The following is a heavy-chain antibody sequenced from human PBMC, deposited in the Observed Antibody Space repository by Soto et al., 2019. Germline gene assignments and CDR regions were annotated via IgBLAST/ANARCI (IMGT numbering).Heavy chain of an antibody. Sequence: QVQLVQSGAEVKKPGASVKVSCKASGYTFTGYYMHWVRQAPGQGLEWMGWINPNSGGTNYAQKFQGWFTMTRDTAISTDCMELSRLRSDDSAVYYCARVGSTIFRFDYWGQGTLVTVSS. J-gene: IGHJ4*02. D-gene: IGHD3-3*01. CDR2: INPNSGGT. CDR1: GYTFTGYY. CDR3: ARVGSTIFRFDY. V-gene: IGHV1-2*04.